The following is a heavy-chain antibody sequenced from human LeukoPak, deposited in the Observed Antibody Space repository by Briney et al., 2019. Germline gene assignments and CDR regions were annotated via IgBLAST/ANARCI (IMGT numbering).Heavy chain of an antibody. D-gene: IGHD3-22*01. CDR3: ARVGDTSGYFYYFDY. CDR1: GGSISSFY. V-gene: IGHV4-59*08. Sequence: SETLSLTCVVSGGSISSFYWSWVRQPPGKGLEWVGYISYRGGTTYNPSLKRRVSMSIDTSKNQFALRLSSVTAADTALYYCARVGDTSGYFYYFDYWGQGTLVTVSS. CDR2: ISYRGGT. J-gene: IGHJ4*02.